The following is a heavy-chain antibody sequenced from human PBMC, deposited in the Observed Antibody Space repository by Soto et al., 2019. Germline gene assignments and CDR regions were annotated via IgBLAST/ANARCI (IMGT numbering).Heavy chain of an antibody. V-gene: IGHV1-18*01. CDR1: GYTFTSYG. J-gene: IGHJ6*03. CDR2: ISAYNGNT. D-gene: IGHD3-3*01. Sequence: QVQLVQSGAEVKKPGASVKVSCKASGYTFTSYGISWVRQAPGQGLEWMGWISAYNGNTNYAQKLQGRGTMTTDTSTSTAYMELRSLRSDDTAVYYCARAYYDFWSGYYYYYYMDVWGKGTTVTVSS. CDR3: ARAYYDFWSGYYYYYYMDV.